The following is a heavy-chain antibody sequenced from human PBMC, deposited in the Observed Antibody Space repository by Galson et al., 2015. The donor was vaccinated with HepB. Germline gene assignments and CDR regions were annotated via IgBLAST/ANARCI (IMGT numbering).Heavy chain of an antibody. J-gene: IGHJ3*02. D-gene: IGHD3-22*01. Sequence: PALVKPTQTLTLTCTVSNFSRSNVRMGVSWIRQPPGKALEWLAHISSSDEESYSTSLRSRLTISRDTSKSQVVLSMTNMDPVDTATYFCARHYYDSSGYYYDAFDIWGQGTMVTVSS. V-gene: IGHV2-26*01. CDR3: ARHYYDSSGYYYDAFDI. CDR1: NFSRSNVRMG. CDR2: ISSSDEE.